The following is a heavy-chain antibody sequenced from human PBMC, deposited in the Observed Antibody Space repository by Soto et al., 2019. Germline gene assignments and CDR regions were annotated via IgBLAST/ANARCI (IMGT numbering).Heavy chain of an antibody. V-gene: IGHV4-30-4*01. CDR2: IYYSGST. CDR1: GGSISSGDYY. Sequence: QVQLQESGPGLVKPSQTLSLTCTVSGGSISSGDYYWSWIRQPPGKGLEWIGYIYYSGSTYYNPSRKSRVTISVDTSKNQFSLKLSSVTAADTAVYYCARDAGGYVRLKGLYYYYGMDVWGQGTTVTVSS. CDR3: ARDAGGYVRLKGLYYYYGMDV. D-gene: IGHD2-2*01. J-gene: IGHJ6*02.